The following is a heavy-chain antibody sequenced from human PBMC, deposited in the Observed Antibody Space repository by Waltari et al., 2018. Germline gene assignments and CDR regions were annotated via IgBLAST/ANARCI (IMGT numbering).Heavy chain of an antibody. Sequence: EVQLVESGGGLVQPGGSLRLSCAASGFTFSSYWMSWVRQAPGKGLAGVDNIKQDGSEKYYVDAVKGRFTSSRDNAKNALYLQMNSLRAEDTAVYYCARADTAMGPFDYWGQGTLVTVSS. CDR2: IKQDGSEK. V-gene: IGHV3-7*01. CDR1: GFTFSSYW. D-gene: IGHD5-18*01. CDR3: ARADTAMGPFDY. J-gene: IGHJ4*02.